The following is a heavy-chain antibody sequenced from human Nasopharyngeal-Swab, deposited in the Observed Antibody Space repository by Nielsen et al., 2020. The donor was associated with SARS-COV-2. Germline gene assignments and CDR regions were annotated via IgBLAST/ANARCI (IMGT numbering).Heavy chain of an antibody. Sequence: GESLKISCAAPGFTFTDAWMSWVRQAPGKGLEWVGRIKSKSDGGTTDYAAPVKGRFSISRDTSRDTLYLQMNSLETEDTAVYYCTTGGHYFGSWGQGTLVTVSS. J-gene: IGHJ4*02. CDR3: TTGGHYFGS. D-gene: IGHD3-10*01. V-gene: IGHV3-15*01. CDR2: IKSKSDGGTT. CDR1: GFTFTDAW.